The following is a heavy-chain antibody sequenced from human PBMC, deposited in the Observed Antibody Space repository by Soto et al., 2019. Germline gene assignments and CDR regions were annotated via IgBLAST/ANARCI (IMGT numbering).Heavy chain of an antibody. Sequence: SETLSLTCAAYGGSFSGYYWSWIRQPPGKGLEWIGEINHSGSTNYNPSLKSRVTISVDTSKNQFSLKLSSVTAADTAVYYCARGFKAVTSQVYYYMDVWGKGTTVTVSS. D-gene: IGHD4-4*01. J-gene: IGHJ6*03. V-gene: IGHV4-34*01. CDR1: GGSFSGYY. CDR3: ARGFKAVTSQVYYYMDV. CDR2: INHSGST.